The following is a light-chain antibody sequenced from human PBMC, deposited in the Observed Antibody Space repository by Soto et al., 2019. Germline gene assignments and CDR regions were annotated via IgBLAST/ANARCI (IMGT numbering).Light chain of an antibody. J-gene: IGKJ5*01. Sequence: IVLTQSPGNLSLSPGERATLSCRAIQSVSSIYLAWYQQKPGQAPRLLIYDASSRATGVPDRFSGSGSGTDFTLTISSLVAEDFAVYYCRQRTNLCPITFGQGTRLEIK. CDR3: RQRTNLCPIT. CDR2: DAS. V-gene: IGKV3D-20*02. CDR1: QSVSSIY.